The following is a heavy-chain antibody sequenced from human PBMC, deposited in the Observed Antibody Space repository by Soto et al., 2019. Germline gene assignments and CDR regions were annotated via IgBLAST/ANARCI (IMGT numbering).Heavy chain of an antibody. V-gene: IGHV3-23*01. CDR3: ARTGGTKERFPNWFDP. CDR1: GFTFSAYV. Sequence: GGSLRLSCAASGFTFSAYVMSWVRQAPGKGLEWVSSITSSGGGTYYADSVKGRFTVSRDNSKNTVYLQMNSLTAADTAVYYCARTGGTKERFPNWFDPWGQGTLVTVSS. CDR2: ITSSGGGT. J-gene: IGHJ5*02. D-gene: IGHD2-8*02.